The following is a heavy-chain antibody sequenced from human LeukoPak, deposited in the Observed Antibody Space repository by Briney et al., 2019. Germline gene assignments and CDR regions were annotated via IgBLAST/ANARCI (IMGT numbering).Heavy chain of an antibody. Sequence: PSETLSLTCAVYGGSFSGYYWSWIRQPPGKGLEWIGEINHSGSTNYNPSLKSRVTISADTSKNQFSLNLSSVTAADTAVYYCASRKLGNDYWGQGTLVTVSS. V-gene: IGHV4-34*01. D-gene: IGHD7-27*01. CDR1: GGSFSGYY. CDR3: ASRKLGNDY. CDR2: INHSGST. J-gene: IGHJ4*02.